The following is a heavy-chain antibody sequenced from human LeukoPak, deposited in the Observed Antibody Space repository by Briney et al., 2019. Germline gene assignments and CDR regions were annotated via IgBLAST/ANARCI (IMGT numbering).Heavy chain of an antibody. J-gene: IGHJ3*01. CDR3: AKAGVRYFDSSGLYAFDF. D-gene: IGHD3-22*01. CDR2: IHYSGST. CDR1: GGSISSTSYY. V-gene: IGHV4-39*01. Sequence: PSETLSLTCAVSGGSISSTSYYWAWIRQPPGKGLEWIGTIHYSGSTYHNPSLKSRVTLSVDTSRNQFSLRLSSVDAADTAVYYCAKAGVRYFDSSGLYAFDFWGQGITVTVSS.